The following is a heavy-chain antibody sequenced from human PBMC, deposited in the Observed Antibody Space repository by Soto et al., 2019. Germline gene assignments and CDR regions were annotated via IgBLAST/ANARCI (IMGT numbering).Heavy chain of an antibody. CDR1: GGTFSSYT. CDR3: ARDWARAVALHYYGMDV. V-gene: IGHV1-69*12. J-gene: IGHJ6*02. CDR2: IIPIFGTA. D-gene: IGHD6-19*01. Sequence: QVQLVQSGAAVKKPGSSVTVSCKASGGTFSSYTISWVRQAPGQGLEWMGGIIPIFGTANYAQKFQGRVTITADESTSTAYMELSSLRSEDTAVYYCARDWARAVALHYYGMDVWGQGTTVTVSS.